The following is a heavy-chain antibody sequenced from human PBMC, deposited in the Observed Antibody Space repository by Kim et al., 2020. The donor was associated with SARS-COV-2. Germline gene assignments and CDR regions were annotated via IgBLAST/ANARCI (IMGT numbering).Heavy chain of an antibody. CDR1: GGSISSSSYY. Sequence: SETLSLTCTVSGGSISSSSYYWGWIRQPPGKGLEWIGSIYYSGSTYHNPSLKSRVTISVDTSKNQFSLKLSSVTAADTAVYYCAGGSSSWFYYYYGMDVWGQGTTVTVS. CDR2: IYYSGST. V-gene: IGHV4-39*01. J-gene: IGHJ6*02. CDR3: AGGSSSWFYYYYGMDV. D-gene: IGHD6-13*01.